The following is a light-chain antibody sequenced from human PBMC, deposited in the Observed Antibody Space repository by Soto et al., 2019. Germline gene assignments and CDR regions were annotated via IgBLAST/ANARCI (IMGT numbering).Light chain of an antibody. CDR3: SSYTSSTVV. J-gene: IGLJ2*01. V-gene: IGLV2-14*01. CDR2: DVS. CDR1: SSDVGGYNY. Sequence: QSVLTQPASVSGSPGQSITISCTGTSSDVGGYNYVSWYQQHPGKAPKLMIYDVSNRPSGVSNRLSGSKSGNTVSLTISGLQAEDEADYYCSSYTSSTVVFGGGTKLTVL.